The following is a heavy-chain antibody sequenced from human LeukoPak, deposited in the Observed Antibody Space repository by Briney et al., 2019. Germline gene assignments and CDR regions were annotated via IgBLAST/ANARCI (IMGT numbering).Heavy chain of an antibody. CDR2: INYRGST. J-gene: IGHJ5*02. Sequence: SETLSLTCSVSGGSVSSSAYYWGWIRQPPGKGLEWIGTINYRGSTYYSPSLKSRVSIFVDTSNNRFSLKMSSVTAADTALCYCARPVPGTGWFDPWGQGTLVTVSS. CDR3: ARPVPGTGWFDP. D-gene: IGHD6-19*01. V-gene: IGHV4-39*01. CDR1: GGSVSSSAYY.